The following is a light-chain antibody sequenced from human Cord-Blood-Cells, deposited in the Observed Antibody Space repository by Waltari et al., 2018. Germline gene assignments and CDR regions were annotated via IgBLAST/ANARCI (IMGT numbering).Light chain of an antibody. CDR2: LGS. V-gene: IGKV2-28*01. J-gene: IGKJ2*03. CDR3: MKALQTPPYS. CDR1: QSLLHSNGYNY. Sequence: IVMTQSPLSLPVTPGEPASISCRSSQSLLHSNGYNYLDWYLQKPGQSPQLLIYLGSNRASGVPDRFSGSGSGTDFTLKISRVEAEDVGVYYCMKALQTPPYSFGQGTKLEIK.